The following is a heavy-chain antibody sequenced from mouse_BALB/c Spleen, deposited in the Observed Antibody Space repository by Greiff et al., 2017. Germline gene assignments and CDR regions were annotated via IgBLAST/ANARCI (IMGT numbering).Heavy chain of an antibody. D-gene: IGHD2-1*01. J-gene: IGHJ4*01. Sequence: EVKLQESGPGLVKPSQSLSLTCTVTGYSITSDYAWNWIRQFPGNKLEWMGYISYSGSTSYNPSLKSRISITRDTSKNQFFLQLNSVTTEDTATYYCARALYGNFVWGQGTSVTVSS. CDR3: ARALYGNFV. CDR1: GYSITSDYA. CDR2: ISYSGST. V-gene: IGHV3-2*02.